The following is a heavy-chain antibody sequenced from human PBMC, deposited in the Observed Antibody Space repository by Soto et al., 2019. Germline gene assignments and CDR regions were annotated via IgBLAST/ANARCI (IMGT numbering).Heavy chain of an antibody. D-gene: IGHD4-17*01. CDR1: GGSISSYY. CDR3: ARETYGDYVGYFDP. Sequence: SETLSLTCTVSGGSISSYYWSWIRQPPGKGLEWIGYIYYSGSINYNPSLKSRVTISVDTSKNQFSLKLSSVTAADTAVYYCARETYGDYVGYFDPWGQGTLVTVSS. V-gene: IGHV4-59*01. CDR2: IYYSGSI. J-gene: IGHJ5*02.